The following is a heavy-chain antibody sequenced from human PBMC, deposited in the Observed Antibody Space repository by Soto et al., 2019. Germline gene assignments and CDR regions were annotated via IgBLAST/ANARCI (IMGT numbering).Heavy chain of an antibody. D-gene: IGHD3-22*01. CDR2: ISAHNGDT. V-gene: IGHV1-18*01. CDR3: ARDWSRYYDSSGMMWFY. Sequence: QIQLAQSGGEMKKPGASVKVSCKASGYTFTSYGISWVRQAPGQGLEWVGWISAHNGDTRYAQNLQGRITMTTDTYTNTAYTELTSLTSDDTAFYYCARDWSRYYDSSGMMWFYWGQGTLVTVSS. J-gene: IGHJ4*02. CDR1: GYTFTSYG.